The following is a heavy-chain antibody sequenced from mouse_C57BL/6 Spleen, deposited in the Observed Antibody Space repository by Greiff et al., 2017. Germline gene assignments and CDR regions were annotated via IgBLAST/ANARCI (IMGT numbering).Heavy chain of an antibody. Sequence: VPLQESGAELVKPGASVKISCKASGYAFSSYWMNWVKQRPGQGLEWIGQLYPGDGDTNYNGKFKGKATLTADKSSSTAYMQLSSLTSEDSAVYFCARDLDPYVDVWGTGTTVTVSS. J-gene: IGHJ1*03. CDR2: LYPGDGDT. CDR3: ARDLDPYVDV. V-gene: IGHV1-80*01. CDR1: GYAFSSYW.